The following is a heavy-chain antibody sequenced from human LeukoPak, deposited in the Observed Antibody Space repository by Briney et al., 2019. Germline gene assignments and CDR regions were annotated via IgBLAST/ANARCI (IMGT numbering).Heavy chain of an antibody. CDR1: GFTFSSYS. CDR3: ARQPVGSKYFDY. CDR2: ISSSSSYI. Sequence: RPGGSLRLSCAASGFTFSSYSMNWVRQAPGKGLEWVSSISSSSSYIYYADSVKGRFTISRDNAKNSLYLQMNSLRAEDTAVCYCARQPVGSKYFDYWGQGTLVTVSS. V-gene: IGHV3-21*01. D-gene: IGHD1-26*01. J-gene: IGHJ4*02.